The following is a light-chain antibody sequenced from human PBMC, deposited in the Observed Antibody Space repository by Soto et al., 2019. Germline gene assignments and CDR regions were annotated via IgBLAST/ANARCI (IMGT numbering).Light chain of an antibody. Sequence: EIVLTQSPATLSLSPGERATLSCRASQSVSGYLAWYQQKPGQAPRLLIYDASNRATGIPARFSGRGSGTDFTLTISSLEPEDFAIYYCQQRSNWPWTFGQGTEVEIK. V-gene: IGKV3-11*01. J-gene: IGKJ1*01. CDR2: DAS. CDR1: QSVSGY. CDR3: QQRSNWPWT.